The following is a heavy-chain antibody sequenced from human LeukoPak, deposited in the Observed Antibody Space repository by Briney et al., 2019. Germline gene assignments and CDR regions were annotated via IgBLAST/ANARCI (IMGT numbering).Heavy chain of an antibody. CDR2: ISSSSSTI. J-gene: IGHJ6*02. V-gene: IGHV3-48*04. CDR1: GFTFSSYS. Sequence: GGSLRLSCAASGFTFSSYSMNWVRQAPGKGLEWVSYISSSSSTIYYADSVKGRLTISRDNAKNSLYLQMNSLRAEDTAVYYCARDRSKYCSSTSCYSGYYHYGMDVWGQGTTVTVSS. D-gene: IGHD2-2*01. CDR3: ARDRSKYCSSTSCYSGYYHYGMDV.